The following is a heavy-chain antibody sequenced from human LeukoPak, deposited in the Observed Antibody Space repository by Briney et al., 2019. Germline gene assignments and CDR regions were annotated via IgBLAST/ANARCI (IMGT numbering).Heavy chain of an antibody. CDR1: GLTFRRDW. CDR3: TRRVGGTPDY. V-gene: IGHV3-23*01. Sequence: PGGSLRLSCAASGLTFRRDWVSWVRQAPGKGLEWVSAVGTHSTSTDYSDSVKGRFTISRDDSKNTVFLQMTSLRVEDTALYYCTRRVGGTPDYWGLGTLVTVSS. J-gene: IGHJ4*02. CDR2: VGTHSTST. D-gene: IGHD1-26*01.